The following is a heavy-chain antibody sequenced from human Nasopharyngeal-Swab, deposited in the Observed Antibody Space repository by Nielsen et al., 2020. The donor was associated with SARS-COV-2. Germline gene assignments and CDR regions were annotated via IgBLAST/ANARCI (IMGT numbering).Heavy chain of an antibody. CDR1: GFTFRNYD. Sequence: GESLKISCAASGFTFRNYDMHWVRQAPGKGLQWVSSISSGCAYIHYADSLKGRITISRDNAENSVYLQMNSLRADDTAVYYCAKDGGFMGATTLFESWGQGTLVTVSS. D-gene: IGHD1-26*01. CDR3: AKDGGFMGATTLFES. V-gene: IGHV3-21*06. CDR2: ISSGCAYI. J-gene: IGHJ4*02.